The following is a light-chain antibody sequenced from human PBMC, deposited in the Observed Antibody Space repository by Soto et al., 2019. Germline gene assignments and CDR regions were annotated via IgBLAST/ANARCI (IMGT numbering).Light chain of an antibody. CDR3: CSYAGSYTYV. CDR2: DVS. V-gene: IGLV2-11*01. CDR1: SSDVGGYNY. J-gene: IGLJ1*01. Sequence: QSALTQPRSVSGSPVQSVTISCTGTSSDVGGYNYVSWYQQHPGKAPKLMIYDVSKRPSGVPDRFSGSKSGNTASLTISGLQAEDDADYYCCSYAGSYTYVFGTGTKVTVL.